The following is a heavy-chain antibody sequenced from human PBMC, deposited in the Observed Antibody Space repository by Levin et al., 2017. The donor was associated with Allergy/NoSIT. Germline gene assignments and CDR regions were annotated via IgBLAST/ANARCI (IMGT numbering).Heavy chain of an antibody. CDR1: GGSISSSSYY. J-gene: IGHJ6*02. D-gene: IGHD3-3*01. CDR2: IYYSGST. Sequence: PSETLSLTCTVSGGSISSSSYYWGWIRQPPGKGLEWIGSIYYSGSTYYNPSLKSRVTISVDTSKNQFSLKLSSVTAADTAVYYCARDGISGFLEWLSATYYYCGMDVWGQGTTVTVSS. CDR3: ARDGISGFLEWLSATYYYCGMDV. V-gene: IGHV4-39*07.